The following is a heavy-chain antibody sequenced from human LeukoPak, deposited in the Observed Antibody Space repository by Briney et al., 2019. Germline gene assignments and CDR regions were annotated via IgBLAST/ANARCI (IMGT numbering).Heavy chain of an antibody. Sequence: ASVKVSCKASGYTFTSYDFNWVRRATGQGLEWMGWMNPNSGNTDYAQKFQGRVTITRNTSISTAYMELSSLRSEDTAVYYCARATSGWYNWFDPWGQGTLVTVSS. D-gene: IGHD6-19*01. CDR2: MNPNSGNT. CDR1: GYTFTSYD. J-gene: IGHJ5*02. CDR3: ARATSGWYNWFDP. V-gene: IGHV1-8*03.